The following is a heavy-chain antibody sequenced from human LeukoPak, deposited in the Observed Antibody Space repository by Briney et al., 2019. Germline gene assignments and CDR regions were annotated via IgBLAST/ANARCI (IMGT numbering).Heavy chain of an antibody. D-gene: IGHD1-26*01. CDR2: ISLYNDNT. Sequence: ASVKVSCKASGYAFTSNAINWVRQAPGQGLEWMGWISLYNDNTNYAQKLQGRVTMTRDTSTSTVYMDLSSLRSEDTAVYYCARDTSHSGSYYLSFWGQGTLVTVSS. CDR1: GYAFTSNA. J-gene: IGHJ4*02. CDR3: ARDTSHSGSYYLSF. V-gene: IGHV1-18*01.